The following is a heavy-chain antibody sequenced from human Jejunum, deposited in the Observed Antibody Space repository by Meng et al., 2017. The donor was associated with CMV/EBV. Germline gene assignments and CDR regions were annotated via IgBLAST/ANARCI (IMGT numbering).Heavy chain of an antibody. CDR2: IYSGGTT. CDR3: VRNLGYTYGLVS. CDR1: GFSVSSNY. J-gene: IGHJ5*02. Sequence: VQVVESGGGLVQPGESMSLSCAASGFSVSSNYMSWVRQAPGKGLEWVTLIYSGGTTFYADSVKGRFTISRDNSKNVLYLQMNSVRAEDTALYHCVRNLGYTYGLVSWGQGTLVTVSS. D-gene: IGHD5-18*01. V-gene: IGHV3-66*01.